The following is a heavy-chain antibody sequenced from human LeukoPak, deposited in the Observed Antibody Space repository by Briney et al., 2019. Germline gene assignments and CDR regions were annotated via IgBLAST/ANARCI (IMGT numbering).Heavy chain of an antibody. CDR3: AREVTGITGTFHNNWFDP. CDR1: GFTFSSYA. Sequence: GSLRLSCAASGFTFSSYAMHWVRQAPGKGLEWVAVISYDGSNKYYADSVKGRFTISRDNSKNTLYLQMNSLRAEDTAVYYCAREVTGITGTFHNNWFDPWGQGTLVAVSS. J-gene: IGHJ5*02. D-gene: IGHD1-7*01. CDR2: ISYDGSNK. V-gene: IGHV3-30-3*01.